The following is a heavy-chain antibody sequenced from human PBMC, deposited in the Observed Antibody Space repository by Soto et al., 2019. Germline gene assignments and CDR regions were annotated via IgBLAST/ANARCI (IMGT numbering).Heavy chain of an antibody. CDR2: ISYDGSNK. Sequence: GSLRLSCAASGFTFSSYAMHWVRQAPGKGLEWVAVISYDGSNKYYADSVKGRFTISRDNPKNTLYLQMNSLRAEDTAVYYCVKGRLDFAYFDLCGQGSLVTVSS. J-gene: IGHJ4*02. CDR1: GFTFSSYA. D-gene: IGHD2-21*01. CDR3: VKGRLDFAYFDL. V-gene: IGHV3-30-3*01.